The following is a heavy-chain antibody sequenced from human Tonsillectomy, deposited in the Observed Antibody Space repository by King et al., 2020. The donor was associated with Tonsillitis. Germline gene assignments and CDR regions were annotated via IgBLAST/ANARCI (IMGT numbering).Heavy chain of an antibody. Sequence: EVQLVESGGGWVQPGGSLRLSCAASGFTFSNYNMNWVRQAPGKGLEWISYISSGSSTIYYADSVRGRFTISRDNVKDSLYLQMNSLRAEDTAVYYCARETFYFDNIDYYAEGSFDYWGQGILVTVSS. J-gene: IGHJ4*02. CDR1: GFTFSNYN. D-gene: IGHD3-22*01. CDR2: ISSGSSTI. CDR3: ARETFYFDNIDYYAEGSFDY. V-gene: IGHV3-48*04.